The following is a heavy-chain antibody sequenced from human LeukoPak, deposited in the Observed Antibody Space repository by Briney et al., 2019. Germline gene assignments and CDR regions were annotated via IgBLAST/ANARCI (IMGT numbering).Heavy chain of an antibody. V-gene: IGHV3-30-3*01. CDR1: GFTFSTNA. CDR3: ARDGANDLFKVGAYFLV. CDR2: ISFDGSSD. D-gene: IGHD4/OR15-4a*01. Sequence: GGSLRLSCAASGFTFSTNAMHWVRQAPGKGLEWMAVISFDGSSDTYADPVEGRFTIHRDNSKNTLYLQMNSLRNDDTAVYYCARDGANDLFKVGAYFLVGGQGPLVTVSS. J-gene: IGHJ1*01.